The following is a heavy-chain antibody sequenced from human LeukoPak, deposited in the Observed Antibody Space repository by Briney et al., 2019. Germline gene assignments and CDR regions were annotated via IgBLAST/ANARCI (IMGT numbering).Heavy chain of an antibody. J-gene: IGHJ4*02. V-gene: IGHV1-2*02. CDR1: GGTFSSYA. CDR3: ASGRARGSSSSLNY. D-gene: IGHD6-13*01. Sequence: AASVKVSCKASGGTFSSYAISWVRQAPGQGLEWMGWINPNSGGTNYAQKFQGRVTMTRDTSISTACMELSRLRSDDTAVYYCASGRARGSSSSLNYWGQGTLVTVSS. CDR2: INPNSGGT.